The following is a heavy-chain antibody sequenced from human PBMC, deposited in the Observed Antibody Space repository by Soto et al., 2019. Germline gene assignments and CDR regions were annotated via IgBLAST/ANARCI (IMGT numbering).Heavy chain of an antibody. CDR2: IIPMFDTA. Sequence: SVKVSCKASGGTFSSSTISWVRQAPGQGLEWMGVIIPMFDTANYAQNFQGRLTITADDSTSTAYMELSSLRSEDTAMYFCARGGYCSNGVCYRAVDDWGQGTLVTVSS. CDR1: GGTFSSST. V-gene: IGHV1-69*13. D-gene: IGHD2-8*01. CDR3: ARGGYCSNGVCYRAVDD. J-gene: IGHJ4*02.